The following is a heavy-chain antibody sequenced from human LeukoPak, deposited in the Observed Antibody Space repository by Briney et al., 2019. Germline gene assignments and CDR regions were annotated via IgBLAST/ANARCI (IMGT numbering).Heavy chain of an antibody. D-gene: IGHD3-10*01. V-gene: IGHV4-59*06. CDR3: ARRHGSGSYSDNWFDP. CDR1: GGSISSYY. Sequence: SETLSLTCTVSGGSISSYYWSWLRQPPGKGLEWIGYIYDSGSTYYNPSLKSRLTISVDTSKNQFSLKLSSVTAADTAVYYCARRHGSGSYSDNWFDPWGQGILVTVSS. CDR2: IYDSGST. J-gene: IGHJ5*02.